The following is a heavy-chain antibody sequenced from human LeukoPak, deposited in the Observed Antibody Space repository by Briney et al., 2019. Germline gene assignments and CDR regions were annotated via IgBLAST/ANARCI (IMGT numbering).Heavy chain of an antibody. CDR2: IYYSGST. D-gene: IGHD5-24*01. J-gene: IGHJ4*02. Sequence: PSETLSLTCTVSGGSISSYYWSWIRQPPGKGLEWIGYIYYSGSTNYNPSLKSRVTISVDTSKNQFSLKLSPVTAVDTAVYYCARWAQPQHRDGYNWAPRGLYFDYWGQGTLVTVSS. CDR1: GGSISSYY. CDR3: ARWAQPQHRDGYNWAPRGLYFDY. V-gene: IGHV4-59*01.